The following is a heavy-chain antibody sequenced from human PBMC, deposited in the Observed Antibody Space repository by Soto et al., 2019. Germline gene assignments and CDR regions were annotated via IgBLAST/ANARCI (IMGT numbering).Heavy chain of an antibody. CDR2: IYSGGST. J-gene: IGHJ6*02. V-gene: IGHV3-53*01. CDR3: ARDGYDILTGSTTYYYGMDV. Sequence: GGSLRLSCAASGFTVSSNYMSWVRQAPGKGLEWVSVIYSGGSTYYADSVKGRFTISRDNSKNTLYLQTNSLRAEDTAVYYCARDGYDILTGSTTYYYGMDVWGQGITVTVSS. CDR1: GFTVSSNY. D-gene: IGHD3-9*01.